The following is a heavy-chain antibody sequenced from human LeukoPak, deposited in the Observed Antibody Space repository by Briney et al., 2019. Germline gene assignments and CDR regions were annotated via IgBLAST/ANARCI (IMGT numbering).Heavy chain of an antibody. J-gene: IGHJ4*02. D-gene: IGHD6-13*01. Sequence: PGGSLRLSCAASGFTFSSYWMHWVRQAPGKGLVWVSRTNTDGSSTTYADSVKGRFTVSRDNAKNTLYLQMNSLRAEDTAVYYCARVWSSAGTGDYWGQGTLVTVSS. CDR1: GFTFSSYW. V-gene: IGHV3-74*01. CDR2: TNTDGSST. CDR3: ARVWSSAGTGDY.